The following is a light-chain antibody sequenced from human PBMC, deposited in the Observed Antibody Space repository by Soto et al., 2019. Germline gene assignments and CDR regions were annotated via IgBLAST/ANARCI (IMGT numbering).Light chain of an antibody. J-gene: IGKJ1*01. V-gene: IGKV3-15*01. CDR2: GAS. CDR1: QSVSSN. CDR3: QQYNDWRT. Sequence: EIVMTQSPATLSVSPGERATLSCRARQSVSSNLAWYQQKPGQAPRLLIYGASTRATGIPARFSGSGSGTEFSLTISSLQPEDFAVYYCQQYNDWRTFGQGTKVEI.